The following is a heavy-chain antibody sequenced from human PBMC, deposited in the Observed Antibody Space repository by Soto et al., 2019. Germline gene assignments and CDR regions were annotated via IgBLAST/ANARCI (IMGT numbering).Heavy chain of an antibody. J-gene: IGHJ6*03. CDR1: GFTFSSYC. Sequence: EVQLVESGGGLVQPGGSLRLSCAASGFTFSSYCMTWVRQAPGKGLEWVAHIKQDGSERYYVDSVKGRFTISRDNAKNSLYLQMNSLRAEDTAVYYCARVPSTRDIWSYGVGGRYYCYDMDVWGKGTTVTVSS. CDR3: ARVPSTRDIWSYGVGGRYYCYDMDV. V-gene: IGHV3-7*04. CDR2: IKQDGSER. D-gene: IGHD1-7*01.